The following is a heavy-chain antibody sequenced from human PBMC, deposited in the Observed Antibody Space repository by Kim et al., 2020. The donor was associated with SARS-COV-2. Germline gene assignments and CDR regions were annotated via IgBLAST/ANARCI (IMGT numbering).Heavy chain of an antibody. J-gene: IGHJ4*02. CDR1: GFSSRNYW. CDR2: IKEDGSEK. D-gene: IGHD5-18*01. CDR3: ASLDTATFWGSSD. Sequence: GGSLRLSCVASGFSSRNYWLSWVRKAPGKGLEWVAMIKEDGSEKYYVDSMKGRLIIPRDNAKNSMYLQMNSLRAEDTAVYYCASLDTATFWGSSDWGQGTLVTVSS. V-gene: IGHV3-7*03.